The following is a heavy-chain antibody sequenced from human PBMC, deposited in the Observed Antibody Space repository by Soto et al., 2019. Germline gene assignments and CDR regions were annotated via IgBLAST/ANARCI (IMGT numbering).Heavy chain of an antibody. CDR3: ARAVVVAATDFDY. D-gene: IGHD2-15*01. V-gene: IGHV3-30*04. J-gene: IGHJ4*02. CDR1: GFTFSTYA. CDR2: ISYDGRNK. Sequence: ESGGGVVQPGRSLRLSCAASGFTFSTYAMHWVRQAPGKGLEWVSVISYDGRNKYYADSVKGRFTISRDNSKNTLYLQMNSLRAEDTAVYYCARAVVVAATDFDYWGQGTLVTVSS.